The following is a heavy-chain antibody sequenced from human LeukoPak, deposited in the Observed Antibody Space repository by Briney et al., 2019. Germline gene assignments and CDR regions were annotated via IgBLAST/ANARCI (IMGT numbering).Heavy chain of an antibody. CDR3: AKDLWYGSGSPFDY. V-gene: IGHV3-23*01. CDR2: ISGSGGST. J-gene: IGHJ4*02. Sequence: GGSLRLSCAASGFTFSSYAVSWVRQAPGKGLEWVSAISGSGGSTYYADSVKGRFTISRDNSKNTLYLQMNSLRAEDTVVYYCAKDLWYGSGSPFDYWGQGILVTVSS. CDR1: GFTFSSYA. D-gene: IGHD3-10*01.